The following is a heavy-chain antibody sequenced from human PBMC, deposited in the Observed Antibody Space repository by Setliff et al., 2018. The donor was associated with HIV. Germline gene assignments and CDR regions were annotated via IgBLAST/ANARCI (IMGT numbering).Heavy chain of an antibody. Sequence: SETLSLTCAAYGGSFSGYYWSWIRQSPGKGLEWIGEINYGRTTNYNPSLESRVTISVDTSKNQFSLRMKSVNAGDTGKYYCVRRRGPMVRGVDPSPSYYFDYWGQGTLVTVSS. CDR3: VRRRGPMVRGVDPSPSYYFDY. J-gene: IGHJ4*02. CDR2: INYGRTT. D-gene: IGHD3-10*01. V-gene: IGHV4-34*01. CDR1: GGSFSGYY.